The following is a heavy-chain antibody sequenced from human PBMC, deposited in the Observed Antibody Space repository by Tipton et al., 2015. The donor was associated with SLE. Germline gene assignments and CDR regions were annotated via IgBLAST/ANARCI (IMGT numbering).Heavy chain of an antibody. CDR3: AREGYSSSSVYYYMDV. CDR2: IYTSGST. V-gene: IGHV4-61*02. CDR1: GGSISSGSYY. J-gene: IGHJ6*03. Sequence: TLSLTCTVSGGSISSGSYYWSWIRQPAGKGLEWIGRIYTSGSTNYNPSLKSRVTISVDTSKNQFSLKLSSGTAADTAVYYCAREGYSSSSVYYYMDVWGKGTTVTVSS. D-gene: IGHD6-6*01.